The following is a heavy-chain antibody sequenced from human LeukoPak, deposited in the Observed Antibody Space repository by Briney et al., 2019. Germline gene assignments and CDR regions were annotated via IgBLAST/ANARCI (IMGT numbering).Heavy chain of an antibody. V-gene: IGHV1-2*02. CDR2: INPNSGGT. CDR1: GYTFTGYY. J-gene: IGHJ4*02. CDR3: ARDSRISGSGSYYGY. Sequence: ASVKVSCKASGYTFTGYYMHWVRQAPGQGLEWVGWINPNSGGTNYAQKFQGRVTMTRDTSISTAYMELSRPRSDDTAVYYCARDSRISGSGSYYGYWGQGTLVTVSS. D-gene: IGHD3-10*01.